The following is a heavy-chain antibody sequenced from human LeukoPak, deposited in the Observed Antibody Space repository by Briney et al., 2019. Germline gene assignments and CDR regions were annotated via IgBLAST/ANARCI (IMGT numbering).Heavy chain of an antibody. Sequence: ASVKVSCKASGYTFTSYYMHWVRQAPGQGLEWMGIINPSGGSTSYAQKFQGRVTMTRDMSTSTVYMELSSLRSEDTAVYYCVRGTRLNDAFDIWGQGAMVTVSS. CDR2: INPSGGST. V-gene: IGHV1-46*01. J-gene: IGHJ3*02. CDR3: VRGTRLNDAFDI. CDR1: GYTFTSYY.